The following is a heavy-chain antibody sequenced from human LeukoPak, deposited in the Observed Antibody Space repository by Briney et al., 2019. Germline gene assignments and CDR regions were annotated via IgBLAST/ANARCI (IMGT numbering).Heavy chain of an antibody. CDR3: ARDHAGGYDFSNWFDP. CDR1: GGTFSSYT. D-gene: IGHD3-3*01. CDR2: IIPILGIA. V-gene: IGHV1-69*04. Sequence: ASVKVSCKASGGTFSSYTISWLRQAPGQGLEWMGRIIPILGIANYAQKFQGRVTITADKSTSTAYMELSSLRSEDTAVYYCARDHAGGYDFSNWFDPWGQGTLVTVSS. J-gene: IGHJ5*02.